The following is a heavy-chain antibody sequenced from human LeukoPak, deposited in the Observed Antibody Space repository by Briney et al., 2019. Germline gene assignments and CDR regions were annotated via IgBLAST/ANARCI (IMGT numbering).Heavy chain of an antibody. D-gene: IGHD6-19*01. CDR3: ARASAVAGTRDY. Sequence: TGGSLRLSCAASGFSFSTYWMSWVRQAPGKGLEWVANIKQDGSDKYYVDSVKGRFTISRDNAKNSLNLQMNSLRAEDSALYYCARASAVAGTRDYWGQGTLVTVSS. CDR2: IKQDGSDK. J-gene: IGHJ4*02. CDR1: GFSFSTYW. V-gene: IGHV3-7*01.